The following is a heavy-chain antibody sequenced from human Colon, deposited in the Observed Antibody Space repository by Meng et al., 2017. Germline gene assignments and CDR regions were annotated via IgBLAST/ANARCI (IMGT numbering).Heavy chain of an antibody. Sequence: VWLQEVGPGLVNPSETLSLTCAVSGDSITSTKWWNWVRQPPRKRLQWIGEIHHSETTNYNPSLESRVTISIDNSKNQFSLKLDSVPAADTAVYYCARVTYDDSRGYYGADYWGQGTLVTVSS. V-gene: IGHV4-4*02. J-gene: IGHJ4*02. D-gene: IGHD3-22*01. CDR2: IHHSETT. CDR1: GDSITSTKW. CDR3: ARVTYDDSRGYYGADY.